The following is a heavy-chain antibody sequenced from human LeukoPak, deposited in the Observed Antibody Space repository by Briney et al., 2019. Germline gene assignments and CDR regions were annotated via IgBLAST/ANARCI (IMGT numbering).Heavy chain of an antibody. D-gene: IGHD4-17*01. V-gene: IGHV3-33*01. J-gene: IGHJ4*02. Sequence: GGSLRLSCAASGFTLSSYGMHWVRQAPGKGLEWVAVIWYDGSKTYYADSVKGRFTISGDSSKNTLYLQMDSLRGDDTAVYYCVAAVTTYPDYFDYWGLGTLVTVSS. CDR3: VAAVTTYPDYFDY. CDR1: GFTLSSYG. CDR2: IWYDGSKT.